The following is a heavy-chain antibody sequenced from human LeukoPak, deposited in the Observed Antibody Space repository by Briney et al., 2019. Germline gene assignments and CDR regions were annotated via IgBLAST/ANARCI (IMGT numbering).Heavy chain of an antibody. CDR3: TTRRPDAFDI. CDR1: GFTISGSA. CDR2: IRSKANTYAT. Sequence: GGSLRLSCAASGFTISGSAMHWVRQASGKGLEWVGRIRSKANTYATAYAASVKGRFTISRDDSKNTAYLQMNRLKTEDTAVYYCTTRRPDAFDIWGQGTMVTVSS. J-gene: IGHJ3*02. V-gene: IGHV3-73*01.